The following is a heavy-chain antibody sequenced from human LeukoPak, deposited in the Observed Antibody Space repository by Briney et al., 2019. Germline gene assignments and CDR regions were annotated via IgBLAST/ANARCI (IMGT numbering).Heavy chain of an antibody. D-gene: IGHD1-26*01. V-gene: IGHV3-21*01. J-gene: IGHJ3*02. CDR2: ISNISSNI. CDR1: GFTFISYS. CDR3: AREAIVGATGAFDM. Sequence: GGSLRLSCAASGFTFISYSMNWVRQAPGKGLEWVSSISNISSNIYYADSVNGRFTISRDNAKDSLFLQMNSLRAEDTAVYYCAREAIVGATGAFDMWGQGTMVTVSS.